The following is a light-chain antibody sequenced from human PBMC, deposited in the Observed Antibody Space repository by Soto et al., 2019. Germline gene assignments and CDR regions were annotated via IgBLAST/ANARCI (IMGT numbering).Light chain of an antibody. Sequence: EILLTQSPGTLSLSPGERATLSCRASQSVSNNFLAWYQQKHGQPPRLLIYGASWRATGIPDRFSGRGSGTDFTLTVSRLEPEDCAVYFCQQYSSSPRTFGQGTNVE. J-gene: IGKJ1*01. V-gene: IGKV3-20*01. CDR1: QSVSNNF. CDR2: GAS. CDR3: QQYSSSPRT.